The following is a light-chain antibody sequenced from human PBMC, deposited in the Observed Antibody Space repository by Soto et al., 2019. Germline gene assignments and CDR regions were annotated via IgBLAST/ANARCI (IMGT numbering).Light chain of an antibody. CDR3: QQYGSSPLIS. V-gene: IGKV3-20*01. CDR2: RAS. J-gene: IGKJ5*01. Sequence: IVMTQSPDTLAVSPGETVTLSCRASQSLSDNLAWYQQKPGQAPRLLIFRASSRASGIPARFSGSGSGRDFTLTISGLGPEDFAVYYCQQYGSSPLISFGQGTRLEIK. CDR1: QSLSDN.